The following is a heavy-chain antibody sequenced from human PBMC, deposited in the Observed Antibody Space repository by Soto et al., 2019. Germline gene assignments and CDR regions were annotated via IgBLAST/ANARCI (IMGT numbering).Heavy chain of an antibody. CDR1: GFTFSSYS. CDR3: ARGFAVVAAYYYYGMDV. D-gene: IGHD2-15*01. V-gene: IGHV3-48*02. J-gene: IGHJ6*02. Sequence: LRLSCAASGFTFSSYSMNWVRQAPGKGLEWVSYTSSSSSTIYYADSVKGRFTISRDNAKNSLYLQMNSLRDEDTAVYYCARGFAVVAAYYYYGMDVWGQGTTVTVSS. CDR2: TSSSSSTI.